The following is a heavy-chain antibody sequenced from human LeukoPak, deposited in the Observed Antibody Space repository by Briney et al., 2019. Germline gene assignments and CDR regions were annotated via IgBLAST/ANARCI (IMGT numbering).Heavy chain of an antibody. V-gene: IGHV3-23*01. J-gene: IGHJ4*02. CDR3: AKDLAAGTGSDY. Sequence: PGGSLRLSCAASGFTFSSYAMSWVRQAPGKGLEWVSAISGSGGSTYYADSVKGRFTISRDNSKNTLYLQMNSLRAEDTAVYHCAKDLAAGTGSDYWGQGTLVTVSS. D-gene: IGHD6-13*01. CDR1: GFTFSSYA. CDR2: ISGSGGST.